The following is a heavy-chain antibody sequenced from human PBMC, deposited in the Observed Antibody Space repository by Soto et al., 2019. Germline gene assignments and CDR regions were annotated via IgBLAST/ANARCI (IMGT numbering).Heavy chain of an antibody. J-gene: IGHJ6*03. CDR2: IYYSGST. CDR3: ARDLRRYGDYESYYYYMDV. CDR1: GGSISSGGYY. D-gene: IGHD4-17*01. V-gene: IGHV4-31*03. Sequence: SETLSLTCTVSGGSISSGGYYWSWIRQHPGKGQEWIGYIYYSGSTYYNPSLKSRVTISVDTSKNQFSLKLSSVTAADTAVYYCARDLRRYGDYESYYYYMDVWGKGTTVTVSS.